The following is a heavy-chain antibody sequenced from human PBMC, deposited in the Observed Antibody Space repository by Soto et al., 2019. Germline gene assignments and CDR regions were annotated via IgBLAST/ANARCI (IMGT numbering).Heavy chain of an antibody. CDR1: GYTFTGYY. J-gene: IGHJ2*01. D-gene: IGHD3-3*01. CDR3: ARDHYDFWSGYFWYFDL. CDR2: INPNSGGT. Sequence: ASVKVSCKASGYTFTGYYMHWVRQAPGQGLEGMGWINPNSGGTNYAQKFQGRVTMTRDTSISTAYMELSRLRSDDTAVYYCARDHYDFWSGYFWYFDLWGRGTLVTVSS. V-gene: IGHV1-2*02.